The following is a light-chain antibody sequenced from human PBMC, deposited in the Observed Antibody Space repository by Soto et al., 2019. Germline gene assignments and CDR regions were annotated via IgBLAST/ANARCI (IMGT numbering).Light chain of an antibody. Sequence: IQLTQSPSSLSASVGDRVTLTCRASQDINKFLACFQQTPGKAPKLLVYSASTLHSGVPSRFRGSGSGTDFALTISSLQPEDFATYYCQQLKTYPYTFGQGTRLDIK. CDR2: SAS. CDR3: QQLKTYPYT. V-gene: IGKV1-9*01. CDR1: QDINKF. J-gene: IGKJ2*01.